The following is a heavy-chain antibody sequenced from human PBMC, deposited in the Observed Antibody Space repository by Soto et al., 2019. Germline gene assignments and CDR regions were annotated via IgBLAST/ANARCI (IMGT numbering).Heavy chain of an antibody. D-gene: IGHD3-22*01. CDR3: ARANYYDSSGPPSGMDV. V-gene: IGHV4-4*07. J-gene: IGHJ6*02. CDR2: IYTSVST. Sequence: PSETLSLTCTVSGGSISSYYWSWIRQPAGKGLEWIGRIYTSVSTNYNPSLKSRVTMSVDTSKNQFSLKLSSVTAADTAVYYCARANYYDSSGPPSGMDVWGQGTKVTVSS. CDR1: GGSISSYY.